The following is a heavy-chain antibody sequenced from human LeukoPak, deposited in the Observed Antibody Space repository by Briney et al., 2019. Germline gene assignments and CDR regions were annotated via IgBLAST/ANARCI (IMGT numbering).Heavy chain of an antibody. CDR3: ARGDRPGYSTLFDY. CDR2: IYYSGST. J-gene: IGHJ4*02. V-gene: IGHV4-59*01. D-gene: IGHD6-13*01. CDR1: GGSISSYY. Sequence: SETLSLTCTVSGGSISSYYWSWIRQPPGKGLEWIGYIYYSGSTNYNPSLKSRVTISVDTSKNQFSLKLSSVTAADTAVYYCARGDRPGYSTLFDYWGQGTLVTVSS.